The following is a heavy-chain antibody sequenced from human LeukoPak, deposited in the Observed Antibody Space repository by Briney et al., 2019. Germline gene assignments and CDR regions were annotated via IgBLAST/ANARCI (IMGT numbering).Heavy chain of an antibody. D-gene: IGHD4-17*01. CDR1: GGSISSSNW. Sequence: SETLSLTCAVSGGSISSSNWWSWVRQPPGKGLEWIGEIYHSGSTNYNPSLKSRVTISVDKSKNRFSLRLSSVTAADTAVHYCARGAKDYGVYVFDYWGQGTLVTVSS. CDR3: ARGAKDYGVYVFDY. CDR2: IYHSGST. J-gene: IGHJ4*02. V-gene: IGHV4-4*02.